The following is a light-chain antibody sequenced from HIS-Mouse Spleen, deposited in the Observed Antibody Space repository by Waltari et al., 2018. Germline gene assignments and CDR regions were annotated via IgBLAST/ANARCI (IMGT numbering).Light chain of an antibody. J-gene: IGLJ2*01. Sequence: QSALTQPASVSGSPGQSITISCTGTSSDVGGYKYVSWYQQNPGKAPKLMIYDVSNRPSGVSNRFSGSKSGNTASLTISGLQAEDEADYYCSSYTSSSTYVVFGGGTKLTVL. CDR1: SSDVGGYKY. V-gene: IGLV2-14*03. CDR3: SSYTSSSTYVV. CDR2: DVS.